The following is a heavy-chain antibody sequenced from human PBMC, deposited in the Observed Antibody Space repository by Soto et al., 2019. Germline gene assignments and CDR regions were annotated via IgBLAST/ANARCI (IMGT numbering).Heavy chain of an antibody. J-gene: IGHJ4*02. V-gene: IGHV1-18*01. CDR2: ISAYNGNT. D-gene: IGHD3-10*01. Sequence: QVQLVQSGAEVKKPGASVKVSCKASGYTFTSYGISWVRQAPGQGLEWMGWISAYNGNTNYAQKLQGRVTMTTDTSTSTAYMELRSLRSDDTAVYYCARALGGVGFGELLFPIDYWGQGTLVTVSS. CDR3: ARALGGVGFGELLFPIDY. CDR1: GYTFTSYG.